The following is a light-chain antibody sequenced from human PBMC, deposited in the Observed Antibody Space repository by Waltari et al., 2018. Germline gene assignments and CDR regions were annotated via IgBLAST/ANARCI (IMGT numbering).Light chain of an antibody. CDR2: AAS. V-gene: IGKV1-9*01. CDR3: QQLNNYLWT. J-gene: IGKJ1*01. Sequence: DIQLTQSPSFLSASVGDRVTITCRASQGISTYLAWYQQKPGKAPKLLIYAASTLQSGVPSRFSGSGSGTEFTLTISSLLPEDFAIYYCQQLNNYLWTFGQGTEVEIK. CDR1: QGISTY.